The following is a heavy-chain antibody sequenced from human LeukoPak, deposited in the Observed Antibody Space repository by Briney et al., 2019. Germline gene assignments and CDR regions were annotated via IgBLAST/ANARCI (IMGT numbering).Heavy chain of an antibody. CDR2: ISSSGSTI. J-gene: IGHJ3*02. V-gene: IGHV3-11*01. D-gene: IGHD2-15*01. CDR3: ARDLGAALGYCSGGSCHAAFDI. Sequence: PGGSLRLSCAASGFTFSDYYMSWIRQAPGKGLEWVSYISSSGSTIYYADSVKGRFTISRDNAKNSLYLQMNSLRAEDTAVYYCARDLGAALGYCSGGSCHAAFDIWGQGTMVTVSS. CDR1: GFTFSDYY.